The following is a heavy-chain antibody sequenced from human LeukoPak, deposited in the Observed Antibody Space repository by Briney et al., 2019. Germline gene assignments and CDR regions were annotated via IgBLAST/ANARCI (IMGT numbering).Heavy chain of an antibody. CDR2: ISGSGGST. J-gene: IGHJ4*02. Sequence: GGSLRLSCAASGLTFSSYAMSWVRQAPGKGLEWVSAISGSGGSTYYADSVKGRFTISRDNSKNTLYLQMNSLRAEDTAVYYCAKDFGGRIAVAGYYFDYWGQGTLVTVSS. CDR3: AKDFGGRIAVAGYYFDY. D-gene: IGHD6-19*01. CDR1: GLTFSSYA. V-gene: IGHV3-23*01.